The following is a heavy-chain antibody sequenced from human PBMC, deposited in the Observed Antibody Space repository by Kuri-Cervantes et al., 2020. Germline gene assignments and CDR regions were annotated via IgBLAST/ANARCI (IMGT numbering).Heavy chain of an antibody. V-gene: IGHV1-3*01. CDR2: INGGNGNT. Sequence: ASVKVSCKASGYTFTGYYMHWVRQAPGQRLEWMAWINGGNGNTKYSQKFQDRVTITRDTSASTAYMELSSLRSEDTAVYYCAREVGEETRDMYYFDYWGQGTLVTVSS. CDR1: GYTFTGYY. J-gene: IGHJ4*02. CDR3: AREVGEETRDMYYFDY. D-gene: IGHD3-10*01.